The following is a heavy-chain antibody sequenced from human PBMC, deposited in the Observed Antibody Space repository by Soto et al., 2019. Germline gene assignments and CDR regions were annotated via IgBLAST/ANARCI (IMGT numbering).Heavy chain of an antibody. CDR2: ISWNSARL. D-gene: IGHD1-26*01. Sequence: EVQLVESGGGLVQPGRSLRLSCIGSGFNFDDYAMHWVRQTPGEGLEWVSGISWNSARLDYADSVKGRFTISRDNAKNSLYRQMNSLRAEATALYYGIKDLGGSHWAGHFAYWCQGALVTVSS. J-gene: IGHJ4*02. V-gene: IGHV3-9*01. CDR3: IKDLGGSHWAGHFAY. CDR1: GFNFDDYA.